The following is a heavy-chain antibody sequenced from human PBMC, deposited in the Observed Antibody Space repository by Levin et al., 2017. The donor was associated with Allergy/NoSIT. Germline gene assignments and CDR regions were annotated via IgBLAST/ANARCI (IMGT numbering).Heavy chain of an antibody. V-gene: IGHV1-3*01. Sequence: GESLKISCKASGYTFTSYAMHWVRQAPGQRLEWMGWINAGNGNTKYSQKFQGRVTITRDTSASTAYMELSSLRSEDTAVYYCARDIGSFHLQPYYYYDDYMDVWGKGTTVTVSS. CDR2: INAGNGNT. D-gene: IGHD2-15*01. J-gene: IGHJ6*03. CDR3: ARDIGSFHLQPYYYYDDYMDV. CDR1: GYTFTSYA.